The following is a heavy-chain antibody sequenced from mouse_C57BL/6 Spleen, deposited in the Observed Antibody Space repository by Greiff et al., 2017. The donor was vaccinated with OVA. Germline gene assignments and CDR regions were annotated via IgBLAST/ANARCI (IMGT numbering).Heavy chain of an antibody. J-gene: IGHJ2*01. CDR1: GYTFTDYY. Sequence: EVQLQQSGPELVKPGASVKISCKASGYTFTDYYMNWVKQSPGKSLEWIGDINPNNGGTSYNQKFKGKATLTVDKSSSTAYMELRSLTSEDSAVYYCARDYYGSIDYWGQGTTLTVSS. CDR3: ARDYYGSIDY. D-gene: IGHD1-1*01. V-gene: IGHV1-26*01. CDR2: INPNNGGT.